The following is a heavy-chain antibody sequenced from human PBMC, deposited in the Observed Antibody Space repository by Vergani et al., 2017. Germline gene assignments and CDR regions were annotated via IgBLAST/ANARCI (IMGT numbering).Heavy chain of an antibody. Sequence: EVQLVESGGGLVKPGGSLRLSCAASGFTFSSYSMNWVRQAPGKGLEWVARIKSNADGGSADYAASVKGRFIISRDDSKNFLYLQMNSLKIEDTALYFCTAENEVAFYYSYYHMDVWGKGTTVTVSS. CDR2: IKSNADGGSA. J-gene: IGHJ6*03. V-gene: IGHV3-15*01. CDR1: GFTFSSYS. CDR3: TAENEVAFYYSYYHMDV. D-gene: IGHD2-21*01.